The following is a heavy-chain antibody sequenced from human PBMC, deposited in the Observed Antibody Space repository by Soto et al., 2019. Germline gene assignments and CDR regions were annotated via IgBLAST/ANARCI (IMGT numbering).Heavy chain of an antibody. CDR1: GFTLNNYW. CDR3: ARGDIAAETFFYYYGMDL. J-gene: IGHJ6*02. CDR2: INGDATST. Sequence: QLVESGGGLVQPGGSLRLSCAASGFTLNNYWMHWVRQAPGMGLVWVSGINGDATSTSYADSVKGRFTISRDNARNTLYLQMNSLRAEDTALYYCARGDIAAETFFYYYGMDLWGQGTTVTVS. V-gene: IGHV3-74*01. D-gene: IGHD6-13*01.